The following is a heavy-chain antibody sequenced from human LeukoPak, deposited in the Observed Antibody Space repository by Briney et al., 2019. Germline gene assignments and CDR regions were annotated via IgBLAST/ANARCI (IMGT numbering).Heavy chain of an antibody. Sequence: GGSLRLSCAASGFTFSIYSMNWVRQAPGKGLEWVSSISSSSSYIYYADSVKGRFTISRDNAKNSLYLQMNSLRAEDTAVYYCARVRRDFEDDFDIWGQGTMVTVSS. D-gene: IGHD1-1*01. V-gene: IGHV3-21*04. CDR2: ISSSSSYI. J-gene: IGHJ3*02. CDR3: ARVRRDFEDDFDI. CDR1: GFTFSIYS.